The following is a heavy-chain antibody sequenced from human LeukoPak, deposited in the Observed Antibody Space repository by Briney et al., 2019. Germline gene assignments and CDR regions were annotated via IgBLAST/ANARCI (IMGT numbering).Heavy chain of an antibody. CDR2: INHSGST. CDR3: ARDRILRYFDWLLPDAFDI. CDR1: GGSISSGSYY. V-gene: IGHV4-39*07. Sequence: SETLSLTCTVSGGSISSGSYYWSWIRQPPGKGLEWIGEINHSGSTNYNPSLKSRVTISVDTSKNQFSLKLSSVTAADTAVYYCARDRILRYFDWLLPDAFDIWGQGTMVTVSS. J-gene: IGHJ3*02. D-gene: IGHD3-9*01.